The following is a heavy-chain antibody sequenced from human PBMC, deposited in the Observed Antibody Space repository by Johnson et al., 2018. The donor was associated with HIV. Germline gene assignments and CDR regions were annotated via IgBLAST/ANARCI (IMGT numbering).Heavy chain of an antibody. CDR2: ISYDGSNA. Sequence: QVQLVESGGGVVQPGRSLRLSCAASGFTLSHYGMHWVRQAPGKGPEWVALISYDGSNAYYADSVKCRFTVSRDNSKNTLYLQMISLRAEDTAVYYCAKDREAWYISRWSPTDAFDIWGQGTMVTVSS. CDR3: AKDREAWYISRWSPTDAFDI. D-gene: IGHD6-13*01. CDR1: GFTLSHYG. V-gene: IGHV3-30*18. J-gene: IGHJ3*02.